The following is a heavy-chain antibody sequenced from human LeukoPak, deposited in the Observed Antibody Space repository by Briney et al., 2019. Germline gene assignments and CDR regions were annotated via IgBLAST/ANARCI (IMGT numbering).Heavy chain of an antibody. CDR1: RFTFSSYA. Sequence: GGSLRLSCSASRFTFSSYAMHWVRQAPGKGLEYVSTISSNGGTTYYADPVKGRFTISRDNSKNTLYLQMSSLRAEDTAVYYCARGLRYDFWSGYYSPHPPFDYWGQGTLVTVSS. CDR3: ARGLRYDFWSGYYSPHPPFDY. J-gene: IGHJ4*02. D-gene: IGHD3-3*01. CDR2: ISSNGGTT. V-gene: IGHV3-64D*06.